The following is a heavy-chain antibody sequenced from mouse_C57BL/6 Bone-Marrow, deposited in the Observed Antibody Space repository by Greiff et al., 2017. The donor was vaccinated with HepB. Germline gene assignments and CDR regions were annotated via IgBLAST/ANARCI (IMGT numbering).Heavy chain of an antibody. V-gene: IGHV1-39*01. J-gene: IGHJ1*03. D-gene: IGHD1-1*01. Sequence: EVQLQQSGPELVKPGASVKISCKASGYSFTDYNMNWVKQSNGKSLEWIGVINPNYGTTSYNQKFKGKATLTVDQSSSTAYMQLNSLTSEDSAVYYSALSRVDHPYWDFDVWGTGTTVTVAS. CDR2: INPNYGTT. CDR1: GYSFTDYN. CDR3: ALSRVDHPYWDFDV.